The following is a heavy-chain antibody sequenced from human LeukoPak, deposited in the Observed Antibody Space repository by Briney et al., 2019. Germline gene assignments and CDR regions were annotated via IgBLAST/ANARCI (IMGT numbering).Heavy chain of an antibody. CDR1: GYTFTSYD. CDR2: MNPNSGNT. D-gene: IGHD3-10*01. Sequence: ASVKVSCKASGYTFTSYDINWVRQATGQGLEWMGWMNPNSGNTGYAQKFQGRVTITRNTSISTAYMELSSLRSEDTAVYYCAILTSGSCYEFDYWGQGTLVTVSS. CDR3: AILTSGSCYEFDY. J-gene: IGHJ4*02. V-gene: IGHV1-8*03.